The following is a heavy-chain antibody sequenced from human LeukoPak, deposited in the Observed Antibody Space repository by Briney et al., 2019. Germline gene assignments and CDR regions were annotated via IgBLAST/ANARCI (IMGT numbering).Heavy chain of an antibody. V-gene: IGHV1-18*04. J-gene: IGHJ5*02. Sequence: GATVKVSCKASGYTFTSFGINWLRQAPGQGLEWMGWISGKDGHTRYAQKFQGRGTMTIDASTSTAYMELRSLTSDDTAVYYCARDGELGAALGGASYFWLDPRGQGTLVTVSS. D-gene: IGHD6-25*01. CDR3: ARDGELGAALGGASYFWLDP. CDR1: GYTFTSFG. CDR2: ISGKDGHT.